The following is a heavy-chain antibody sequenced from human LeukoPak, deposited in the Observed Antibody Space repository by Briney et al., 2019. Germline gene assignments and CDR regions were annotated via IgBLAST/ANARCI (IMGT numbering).Heavy chain of an antibody. V-gene: IGHV4-59*12. CDR3: ARGSTWSDY. CDR2: IYYTGTT. CDR1: GGSISSYF. J-gene: IGHJ4*02. Sequence: SETLSLTCTVSGGSISSYFWSWIRQPPGKGLEWIGYIYYTGTTNYNPSLKSRVTISVDTSKNQFSLRLSSVTAADTAVYYCARGSTWSDYWGQGTLVTVSS. D-gene: IGHD6-13*01.